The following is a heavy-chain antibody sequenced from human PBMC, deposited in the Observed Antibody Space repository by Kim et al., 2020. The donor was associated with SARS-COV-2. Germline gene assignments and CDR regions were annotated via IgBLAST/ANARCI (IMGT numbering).Heavy chain of an antibody. CDR1: GFTFSDYY. D-gene: IGHD3-22*01. J-gene: IGHJ6*02. Sequence: GGSLRLSCAASGFTFSDYYMSWIRQAPGKGLEWVSYISSSGSTIYYADSVKARFTISRDNAKNSLYLQMNSLRAEDTAVYYCARETRTMIVVVITPYYYYGMDFWGQGTTVTVSS. CDR2: ISSSGSTI. V-gene: IGHV3-11*01. CDR3: ARETRTMIVVVITPYYYYGMDF.